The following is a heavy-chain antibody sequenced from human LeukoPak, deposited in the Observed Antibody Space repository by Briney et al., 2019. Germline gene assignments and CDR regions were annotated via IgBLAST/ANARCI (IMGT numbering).Heavy chain of an antibody. CDR1: GFIFNNFV. D-gene: IGHD3-22*01. CDR3: AKGSSGYFADL. V-gene: IGHV3-23*01. J-gene: IGHJ5*02. CDR2: ISNDGGGT. Sequence: GGSLRLSCTASGFIFNNFVLMRVRQAPGKGLEWVSAISNDGGGTTYADFVKGRFTISRDNSKNTLFLQMNSLRAEDTALYYCAKGSSGYFADLWGQGTLVTVSS.